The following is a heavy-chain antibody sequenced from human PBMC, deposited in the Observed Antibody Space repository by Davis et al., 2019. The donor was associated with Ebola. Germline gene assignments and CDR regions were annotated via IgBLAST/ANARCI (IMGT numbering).Heavy chain of an antibody. D-gene: IGHD3-22*01. CDR3: ARDYYDSSESYFDL. J-gene: IGHJ2*01. V-gene: IGHV4-59*01. Sequence: MPGGSLRLSCTVSGGSISTYYWNWIRQFPGKGLEWIGFIYYSGSTNYNPSLKSRVTISVDTSKKQFSLNLTSVTAADTAVYYCARDYYDSSESYFDLWGRGTLVTVSS. CDR2: IYYSGST. CDR1: GGSISTYY.